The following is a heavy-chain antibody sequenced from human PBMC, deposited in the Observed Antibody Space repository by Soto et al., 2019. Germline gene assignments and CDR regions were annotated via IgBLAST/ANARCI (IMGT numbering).Heavy chain of an antibody. CDR2: IYSGGYT. Sequence: EVQLVESGGGLIQPGGSLRLSCAVSGFTVSNNYMSWVRQAPGKGLEGVSVIYSGGYTAYGDSVKGRFTISRDNSKNTLKLQINSLGAADAAVYFGPAQRGGGGYWGQGTLVTVSS. CDR1: GFTVSNNY. D-gene: IGHD6-25*01. CDR3: PAQRGGGGY. J-gene: IGHJ4*02. V-gene: IGHV3-53*01.